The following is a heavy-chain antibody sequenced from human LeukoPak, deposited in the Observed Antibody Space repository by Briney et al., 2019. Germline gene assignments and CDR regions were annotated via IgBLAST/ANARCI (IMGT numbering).Heavy chain of an antibody. CDR1: GYTFTSYD. Sequence: ASVKVSCKASGYTFTSYDINWVRQATGQGLEWMGRNNPKSGGTNYAQKFQGRVTMTSDTSISTLYMEVSRLKSDDTAVYYCVRGLPGGFDLWGRGTQVTVSS. CDR2: NNPKSGGT. J-gene: IGHJ2*01. CDR3: VRGLPGGFDL. V-gene: IGHV1-2*06.